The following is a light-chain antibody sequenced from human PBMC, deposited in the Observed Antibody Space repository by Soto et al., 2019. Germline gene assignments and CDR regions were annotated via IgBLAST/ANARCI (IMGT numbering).Light chain of an antibody. V-gene: IGKV3-11*01. Sequence: EIVMTQSPATLSLSPGERATLSCRASQSISSNLAWYQQKPGQAPRLLIYDASYRAPGIPARFSGSWSGTDFTLTISSLEAEDSAVYYCQQRGSWPATFGPGTKVDIK. CDR1: QSISSN. CDR3: QQRGSWPAT. J-gene: IGKJ3*01. CDR2: DAS.